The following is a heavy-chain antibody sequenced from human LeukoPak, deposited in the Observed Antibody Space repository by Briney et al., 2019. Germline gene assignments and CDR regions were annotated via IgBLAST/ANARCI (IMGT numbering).Heavy chain of an antibody. V-gene: IGHV4-39*07. D-gene: IGHD3-10*01. CDR2: IFYSGST. CDR3: ARARYYYGYFDY. Sequence: SETLSLTCTVSSGSISTSNYYWGWVRQPPGKALEWIGNIFYSGSTYYSPSLKSRVTISLDTSRNQFSLKLNSVTAADTAVYYCARARYYYGYFDYWGQGTLVTVSS. J-gene: IGHJ4*02. CDR1: SGSISTSNYY.